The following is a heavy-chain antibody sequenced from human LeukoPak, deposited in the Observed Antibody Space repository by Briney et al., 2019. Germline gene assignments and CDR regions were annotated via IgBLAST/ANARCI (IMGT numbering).Heavy chain of an antibody. V-gene: IGHV1-46*01. CDR3: ARVGDGSAFDI. J-gene: IGHJ3*02. Sequence: ASVKVSCKASGYTFTTYYLHWVRQAPGQGLEWMAMIDPSGGSTTYAQKFQGRVTMTRDTATSTVYMELSSLRSDDTAVYCCARVGDGSAFDIWGQGTMVTVSS. CDR2: IDPSGGST. D-gene: IGHD3-10*01. CDR1: GYTFTTYY.